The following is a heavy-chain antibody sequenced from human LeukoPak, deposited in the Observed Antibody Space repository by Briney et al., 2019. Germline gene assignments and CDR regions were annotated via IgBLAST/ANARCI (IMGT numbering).Heavy chain of an antibody. CDR2: IIPIFSTA. D-gene: IGHD5-24*01. V-gene: IGHV1-69*01. J-gene: IGHJ4*02. CDR3: ASGIRWLQLFDY. CDR1: GGTFSSYA. Sequence: GSSVKVSCKASGGTFSSYAISWVRQAPGQGLEWMGGIIPIFSTANYAQKFQGRVTITADESTSTAYMELSSLRSEDTAVYYCASGIRWLQLFDYWGQGTLVTVSS.